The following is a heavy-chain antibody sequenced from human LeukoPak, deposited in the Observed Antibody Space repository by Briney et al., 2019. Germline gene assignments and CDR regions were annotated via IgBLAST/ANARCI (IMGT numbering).Heavy chain of an antibody. V-gene: IGHV3-7*01. J-gene: IGHJ4*02. CDR3: ARDKSSTSYYGSIMDY. CDR2: IKQDGSET. Sequence: PGGSLRLSCAASGFTFSHYWMSWVRQAPGKGLEWVANIKQDGSETYYVDSVKGRFTISRDNAKNSLYLQINNLRSEDTAVYYCARDKSSTSYYGSIMDYWGQGTLVTVSS. D-gene: IGHD3-10*01. CDR1: GFTFSHYW.